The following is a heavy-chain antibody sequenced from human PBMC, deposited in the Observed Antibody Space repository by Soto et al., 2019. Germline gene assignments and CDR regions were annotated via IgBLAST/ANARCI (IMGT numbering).Heavy chain of an antibody. J-gene: IGHJ4*02. Sequence: SENLSITCTVSGGSISSSRYYWGWIRQPPGKGLECLGNIYYDGNTYYNPSLKSRVTISVDMSNNQFSLKLRAVTAADTAVYYCAILNIEPRRFMSPFDSWDQGTFVTVSS. CDR2: IYYDGNT. CDR3: AILNIEPRRFMSPFDS. D-gene: IGHD3-9*01. CDR1: GGSISSSRYY. V-gene: IGHV4-39*01.